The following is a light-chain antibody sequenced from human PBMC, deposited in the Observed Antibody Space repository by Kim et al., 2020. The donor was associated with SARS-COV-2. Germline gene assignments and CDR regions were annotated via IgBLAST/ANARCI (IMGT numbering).Light chain of an antibody. V-gene: IGLV2-8*01. CDR2: EVI. J-gene: IGLJ1*01. CDR3: TTHGGFNYV. Sequence: EQSVTIYWSGTSSDFGGFNYVSWYQQHPGKAPKLIIYEVIKRPSGVPDRFSGSRSGYTASLTISGLQAEDEADYYCTTHGGFNYVFGTGTKVTVL. CDR1: SSDFGGFNY.